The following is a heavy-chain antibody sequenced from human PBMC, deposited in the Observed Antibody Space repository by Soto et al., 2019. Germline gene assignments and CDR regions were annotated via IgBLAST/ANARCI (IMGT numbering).Heavy chain of an antibody. Sequence: ASVKVSCKVSGYTLTELSMHWVRQAPGKGLEWTGGFDPEDGETIYAQKFQGRVTMTEDTSTDTAYMELSSLRSEDTAVYYCATARTLYYYDSSGYSDYWGQGTLVTVSS. CDR2: FDPEDGET. CDR3: ATARTLYYYDSSGYSDY. D-gene: IGHD3-22*01. J-gene: IGHJ4*02. V-gene: IGHV1-24*01. CDR1: GYTLTELS.